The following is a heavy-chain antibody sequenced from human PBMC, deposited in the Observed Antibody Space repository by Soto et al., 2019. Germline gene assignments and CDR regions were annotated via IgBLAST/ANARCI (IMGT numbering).Heavy chain of an antibody. CDR2: IKQDGSEK. Sequence: GGSLRLSCAASGFTFSSYWMSWVRQAPGKGLEWVANIKQDGSEKYYVDSVKGRFTISRDNAKNSLYLQMNSLRAEDTAVYYCARGGGITIFGVGRGGYYFEYWGQGTLVTVFS. D-gene: IGHD3-3*01. CDR1: GFTFSSYW. J-gene: IGHJ4*02. CDR3: ARGGGITIFGVGRGGYYFEY. V-gene: IGHV3-7*05.